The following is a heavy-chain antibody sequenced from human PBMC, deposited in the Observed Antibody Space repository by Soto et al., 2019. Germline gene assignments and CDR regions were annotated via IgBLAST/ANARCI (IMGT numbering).Heavy chain of an antibody. CDR2: IIPVFGTA. J-gene: IGHJ6*02. Sequence: QVQLVQSGAEVKKPGSSVKVSCKASGGTFSSSAISWVRQAPGQGLEWMGAIIPVFGTAHYAQKFQGRVTITADKPTSTAYRELSRVRSDDTAVDYCAIARTERGKDVWGQGTTVTVSS. CDR1: GGTFSSSA. CDR3: AIARTERGKDV. V-gene: IGHV1-69*06.